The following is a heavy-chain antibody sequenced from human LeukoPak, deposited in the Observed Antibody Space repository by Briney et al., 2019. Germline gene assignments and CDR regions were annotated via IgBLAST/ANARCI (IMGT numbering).Heavy chain of an antibody. CDR1: GGTFSSYA. Sequence: SVKVSCKASGGTFSSYAISWVRQAPGQGLEWMGGIIPIFGTANYAQKLQGRVTMTTDTSTSTAYMELRSLRSDDTAVYYCARGYCSSTSRYPNWGQGTLVTVSS. CDR3: ARGYCSSTSRYPN. V-gene: IGHV1-69*05. J-gene: IGHJ4*02. D-gene: IGHD2-2*01. CDR2: IIPIFGTA.